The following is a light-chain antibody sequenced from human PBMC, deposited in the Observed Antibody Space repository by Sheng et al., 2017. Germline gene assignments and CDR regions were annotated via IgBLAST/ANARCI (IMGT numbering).Light chain of an antibody. J-gene: IGKJ3*01. Sequence: EVVLTQSPATLSVYVGERATLSCRASQSIDAYLSWYQQKPGQVPRLLIYDVSTRAIGIPARFSGSGSGRDFTXTIRSVEPDDFAVYYCQQRSSWRVTFGPGAKLDI. CDR2: DVS. CDR1: QSIDAY. V-gene: IGKV3-11*02. CDR3: QQRSSWRVT.